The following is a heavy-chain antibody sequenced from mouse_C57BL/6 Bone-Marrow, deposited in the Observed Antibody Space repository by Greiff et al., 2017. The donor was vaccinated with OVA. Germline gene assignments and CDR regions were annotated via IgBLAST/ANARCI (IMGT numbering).Heavy chain of an antibody. CDR2: IYPRDGST. J-gene: IGHJ2*01. D-gene: IGHD1-1*01. CDR1: GYTFTSYD. CDR3: ARKLPTVVASYYFDY. V-gene: IGHV1-85*01. Sequence: VKLMESGPELVKPGASVKLSCKASGYTFTSYDINWVKQRPGQGLEWIGWIYPRDGSTKYNEKFKGKATLTVDTSSSTAYMELHSLTSEDSAVYFCARKLPTVVASYYFDYWGQGTTLTVSS.